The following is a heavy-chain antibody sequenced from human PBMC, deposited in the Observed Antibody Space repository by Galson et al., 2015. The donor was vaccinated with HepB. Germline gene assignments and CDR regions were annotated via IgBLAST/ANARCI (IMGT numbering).Heavy chain of an antibody. CDR3: ARVCEAEAIDY. V-gene: IGHV3-33*01. CDR1: GFTFSSYG. CDR2: IWYDGSNK. J-gene: IGHJ4*02. D-gene: IGHD3-10*02. Sequence: SLRLSCAASGFTFSSYGMHWVRQAPGKGLEWVAVIWYDGSNKYYADSVKGRFTISRDNSKNTLYLQMNSLRAEDTAVYYCARVCEAEAIDYWGQGTLVTVSS.